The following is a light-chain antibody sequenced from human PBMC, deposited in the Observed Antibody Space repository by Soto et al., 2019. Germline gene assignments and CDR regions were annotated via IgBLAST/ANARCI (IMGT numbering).Light chain of an antibody. J-gene: IGKJ1*01. CDR3: QQYAGSPWT. CDR2: GAS. V-gene: IGKV3-20*01. Sequence: EIVLTQSPGTLSLSPGESATLSCRASQSVTSNYLAWFQQRPGQAPRLLIYGASIRATGIPDTFSGSGSRTDFTLTISRLEPEDFAVYYCQQYAGSPWTFGRGTKVEIK. CDR1: QSVTSNY.